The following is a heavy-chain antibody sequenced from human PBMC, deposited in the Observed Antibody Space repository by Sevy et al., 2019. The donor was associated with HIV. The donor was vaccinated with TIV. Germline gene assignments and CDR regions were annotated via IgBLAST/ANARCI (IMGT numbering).Heavy chain of an antibody. D-gene: IGHD2-8*01. CDR1: GFTFSTYW. V-gene: IGHV3-7*01. CDR3: ARDPHCIFGVCYATFDY. J-gene: IGHJ4*02. CDR2: IKQDGSEK. Sequence: GGSLRLSCAASGFTFSTYWMSWVRQAPGKGLEWVASIKQDGSEKFYVNSVKGRFTISRDNAKNSLSLQMNSLRAEDTAVFYCARDPHCIFGVCYATFDYWGQGILATVSS.